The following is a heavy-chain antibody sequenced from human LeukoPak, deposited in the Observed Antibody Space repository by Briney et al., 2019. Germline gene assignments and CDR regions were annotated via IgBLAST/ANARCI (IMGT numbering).Heavy chain of an antibody. Sequence: SETLSLTCTVSGGSISSGGYYWSWIRQHPGKGLEWIGYIYYSGSTYYYPSLKSRVTISVDTSKNQFSLKLSSVTAADTAVYYCARVMVATYYFDYWGQGTLVTVSS. V-gene: IGHV4-31*03. CDR3: ARVMVATYYFDY. CDR2: IYYSGST. CDR1: GGSISSGGYY. D-gene: IGHD5-12*01. J-gene: IGHJ4*02.